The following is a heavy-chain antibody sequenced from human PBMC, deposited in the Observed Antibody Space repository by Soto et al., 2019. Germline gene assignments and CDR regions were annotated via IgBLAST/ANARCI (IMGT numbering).Heavy chain of an antibody. J-gene: IGHJ4*02. D-gene: IGHD3-3*01. Sequence: GASVKVSCKTSGGTFNNYAIYWVRQAPGQGLDWMGGLIPLFNTPNYARKFQGRVTIIADESTSTAYMELTSLRSEDTAVYYCARAPILVGVTPYENYFDSWGQGTLVTVSS. CDR3: ARAPILVGVTPYENYFDS. CDR1: GGTFNNYA. V-gene: IGHV1-69*13. CDR2: LIPLFNTP.